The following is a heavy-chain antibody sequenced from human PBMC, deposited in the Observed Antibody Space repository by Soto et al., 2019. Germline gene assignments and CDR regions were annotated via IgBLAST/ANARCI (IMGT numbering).Heavy chain of an antibody. D-gene: IGHD6-19*01. V-gene: IGHV1-3*01. J-gene: IGHJ4*02. CDR2: INAGNGNT. CDR1: RYTFTGYA. CDR3: ARAVAVPADFDY. Sequence: GGPGKGSCKASRYTFTGYAMHWVRPAPGQRLEWMGWINAGNGNTKYSQKFQGRVTITRDTSASTAYMELSSLRSEDTAVYYCARAVAVPADFDYWGQGTLVTVSS.